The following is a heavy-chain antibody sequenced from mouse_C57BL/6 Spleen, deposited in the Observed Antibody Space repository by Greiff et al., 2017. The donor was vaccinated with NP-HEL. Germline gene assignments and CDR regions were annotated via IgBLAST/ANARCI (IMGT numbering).Heavy chain of an antibody. CDR1: GYTFTDYY. Sequence: EVQLQQSGPVLVKPGASVKMSCKASGYTFTDYYMNWVKQSHGKSLEWIGVINPYNGGTSYNQKFKGKATLTVDKSSSTAYQELNSLTSEDSAVYYCARSKDYDESWFAYWGQGTLVTVSA. J-gene: IGHJ3*01. CDR3: ARSKDYDESWFAY. V-gene: IGHV1-19*01. CDR2: INPYNGGT. D-gene: IGHD2-4*01.